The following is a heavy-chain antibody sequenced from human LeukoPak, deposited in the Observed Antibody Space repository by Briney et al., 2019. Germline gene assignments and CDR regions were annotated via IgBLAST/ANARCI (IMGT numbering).Heavy chain of an antibody. D-gene: IGHD3-10*01. Sequence: GGSLRLSCSASGFTFSNYWMTWARQSPGKGLEWVAIIKHDGSDKYCVDSVKGRFTISGDNAKNSLYLQMSSLRAEDTAVYYCARGGHRQKEFWGQGTLVTVSS. CDR3: ARGGHRQKEF. CDR2: IKHDGSDK. CDR1: GFTFSNYW. J-gene: IGHJ4*02. V-gene: IGHV3-7*01.